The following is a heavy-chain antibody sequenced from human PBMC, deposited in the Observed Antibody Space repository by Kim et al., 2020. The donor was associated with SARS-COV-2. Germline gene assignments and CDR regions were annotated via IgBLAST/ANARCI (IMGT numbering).Heavy chain of an antibody. Sequence: GGSLRLSCAASGFTFSNYWMSWVRQAPGKGLEWVANINQDGSAKYCVDSVKGRCTISRDNAKNSLFLQMNRLRDEDTGVYYCASMGRGQYPYYFDYWGQGTLVSVSS. CDR2: INQDGSAK. V-gene: IGHV3-7*01. J-gene: IGHJ4*02. CDR3: ASMGRGQYPYYFDY. CDR1: GFTFSNYW. D-gene: IGHD3-10*01.